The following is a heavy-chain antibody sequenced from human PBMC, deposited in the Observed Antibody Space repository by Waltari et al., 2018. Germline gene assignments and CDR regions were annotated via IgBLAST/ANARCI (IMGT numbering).Heavy chain of an antibody. Sequence: QVQLVQSGAEVKKPGASVKVSCKASGYTFTSYAMHWVRQAPGQRLEWMGWINAGNGNTKYSQKFQGRVTITRDTSASTAYMELSSLRSEDTAVYHCAGGPYYYGSGFDYWGQGTLVTVSS. D-gene: IGHD3-10*01. CDR2: INAGNGNT. J-gene: IGHJ4*02. CDR1: GYTFTSYA. CDR3: AGGPYYYGSGFDY. V-gene: IGHV1-3*01.